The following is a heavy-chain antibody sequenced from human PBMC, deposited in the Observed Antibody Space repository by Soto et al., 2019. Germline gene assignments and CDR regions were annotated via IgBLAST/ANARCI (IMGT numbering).Heavy chain of an antibody. CDR1: GGSISNFY. V-gene: IGHV4-59*01. CDR3: ARAPMVLSRSYFDS. D-gene: IGHD2-8*01. J-gene: IGHJ4*02. Sequence: PSETLSLTCTVSGGSISNFYWSWIRQPPGKVLEWMGYISYSGNTNYNPSLKSPVSISVDTSKNQLSLNLTSVTAADTAVYYCARAPMVLSRSYFDSWGQGTPVTVSS. CDR2: ISYSGNT.